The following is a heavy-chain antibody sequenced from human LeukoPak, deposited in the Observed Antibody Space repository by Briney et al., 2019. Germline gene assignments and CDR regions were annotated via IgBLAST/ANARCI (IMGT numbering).Heavy chain of an antibody. CDR3: ASGYYGSGSYPSYDAFDI. CDR1: GYTFTSYG. Sequence: ATVKVSCKASGYTFTSYGIRWVRQAPGQGLEWMGWISAYNGNTNYTQKLRGRVTMTTDTSPSAAYMGLRSLRSDDTAVYYCASGYYGSGSYPSYDAFDIWGEGTMVTVSS. CDR2: ISAYNGNT. J-gene: IGHJ3*02. D-gene: IGHD3-10*01. V-gene: IGHV1-18*01.